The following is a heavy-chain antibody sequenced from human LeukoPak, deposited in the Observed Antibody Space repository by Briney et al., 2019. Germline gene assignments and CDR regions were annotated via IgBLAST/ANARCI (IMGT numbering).Heavy chain of an antibody. CDR3: ASPRGDDSGGYYTWYFHH. CDR2: IYYSGSTYYSPSGST. Sequence: SETLSLTCTVSGGSIINRNYSWGWNRQPPGKGLEWIGSIYYSGSTYYSPSGSTYYNPSLKSRVTVSVDTSKNQFSLSLNSVTAADTAVYYCASPRGDDSGGYYTWYFHHWGQGILVTVSS. D-gene: IGHD3-22*01. V-gene: IGHV4-39*07. J-gene: IGHJ1*01. CDR1: GGSIINRNYS.